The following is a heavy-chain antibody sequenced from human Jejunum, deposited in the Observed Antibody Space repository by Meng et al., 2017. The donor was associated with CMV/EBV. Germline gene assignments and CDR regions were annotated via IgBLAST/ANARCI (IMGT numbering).Heavy chain of an antibody. D-gene: IGHD6-19*01. V-gene: IGHV2-5*02. Sequence: LSTSGVGVGWIRQPPGKALEWLAVIYWDDDKRYSPSLKNRLTITKDTSKNQVVLTMTNMDPVDTATYSCAHRSPGYISGWDQGLFDYWGQGTLVTVSS. CDR2: IYWDDDK. J-gene: IGHJ4*02. CDR3: AHRSPGYISGWDQGLFDY. CDR1: LSTSGVG.